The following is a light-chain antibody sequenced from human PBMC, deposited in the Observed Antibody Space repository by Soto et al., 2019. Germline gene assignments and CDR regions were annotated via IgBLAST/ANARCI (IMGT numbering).Light chain of an antibody. V-gene: IGKV1-12*01. CDR3: QQGNSFPWT. J-gene: IGKJ1*01. CDR1: HGISSY. CDR2: SAS. Sequence: DIQMTQSPSSVSASVGDRVTITCRASHGISSYLPWYHQKPGKAPNLLIYSASTFQSGVPSRFSGSRSGTDFTLTVNSLQPEDFATYYCQQGNSFPWTFGQGTKVEIK.